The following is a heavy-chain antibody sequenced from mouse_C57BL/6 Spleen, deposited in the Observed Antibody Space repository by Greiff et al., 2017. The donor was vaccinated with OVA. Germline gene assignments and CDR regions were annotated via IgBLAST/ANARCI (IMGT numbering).Heavy chain of an antibody. CDR2: ISDGGSYT. Sequence: EVQLVESGGGLVKPGGSLKLSCAASGFTFSSYAMSWVRQTPEKRLEWVATISDGGSYTYYPDNVKGRFTISRDNAKNNLYLQMSHLKSEDTAMYYCARAPHYYGNLDYWGQGTTLTVSS. CDR1: GFTFSSYA. V-gene: IGHV5-4*01. D-gene: IGHD1-1*01. CDR3: ARAPHYYGNLDY. J-gene: IGHJ2*01.